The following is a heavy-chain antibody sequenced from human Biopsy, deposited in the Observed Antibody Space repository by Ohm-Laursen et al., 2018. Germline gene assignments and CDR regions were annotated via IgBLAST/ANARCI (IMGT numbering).Heavy chain of an antibody. CDR2: ISPKSGGA. Sequence: SVKVSCKASGFSFTGYYIHWVRQAPGQGLEWMGWISPKSGGANYAQKFQGNITMTKNTSMSTAYMEMSRLRSDDTAVYYCALQSVAQMKNFDYWGQGTLVTVSS. J-gene: IGHJ4*02. D-gene: IGHD6-19*01. V-gene: IGHV1-2*02. CDR1: GFSFTGYY. CDR3: ALQSVAQMKNFDY.